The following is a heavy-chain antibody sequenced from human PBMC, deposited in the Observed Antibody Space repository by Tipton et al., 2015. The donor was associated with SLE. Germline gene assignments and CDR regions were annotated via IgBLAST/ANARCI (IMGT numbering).Heavy chain of an antibody. D-gene: IGHD2-2*01. CDR3: AKGSAAVRPYYFDY. CDR1: GFTFSNFA. CDR2: ITDSGSDS. J-gene: IGHJ4*02. Sequence: GSLRLSCAASGFTFSNFAMCWVRQPPGKGLEWFSAITDSGSDSYYADSVKGRLTISRDNSKNTLHLQMNSLGGEDTAMYYCAKGSAAVRPYYFDYWGQGALVTVSS. V-gene: IGHV3-23*01.